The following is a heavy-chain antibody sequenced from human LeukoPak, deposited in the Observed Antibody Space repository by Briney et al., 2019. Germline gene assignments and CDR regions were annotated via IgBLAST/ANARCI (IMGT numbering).Heavy chain of an antibody. Sequence: ASVKVSCKASGYTFTSYAMHWVRQATGQGLEWMGWMNPNSGNTGYAQKFQGRVTITRNTSISTAYMELSSLRSEDTAVYYCARGEVLYYYDSSGYLHYWGQGTLVTVSS. V-gene: IGHV1-8*03. CDR1: GYTFTSYA. CDR2: MNPNSGNT. CDR3: ARGEVLYYYDSSGYLHY. D-gene: IGHD3-22*01. J-gene: IGHJ4*02.